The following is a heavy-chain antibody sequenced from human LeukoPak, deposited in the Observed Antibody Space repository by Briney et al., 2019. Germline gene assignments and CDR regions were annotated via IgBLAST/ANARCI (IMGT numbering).Heavy chain of an antibody. Sequence: PGGSLSLSCAASGFPSAEYAMRSVRQAPRKGLWWVSGINGNGGSTGYADSVKGRFTISRDNAKNSLYLQMNSLRAEDTALYYCARGGTGEYYGMDVWDQGTTVTVSS. D-gene: IGHD2-8*02. CDR1: GFPSAEYA. CDR2: INGNGGST. J-gene: IGHJ6*02. V-gene: IGHV3-20*04. CDR3: ARGGTGEYYGMDV.